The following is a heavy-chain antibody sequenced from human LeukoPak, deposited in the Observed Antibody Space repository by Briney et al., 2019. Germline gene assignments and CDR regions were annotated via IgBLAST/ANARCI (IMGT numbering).Heavy chain of an antibody. CDR2: ISTSGGT. CDR3: ARGALEQTYYFDY. Sequence: PSETLSLTCTVSGGSISNYYWNWIRQPAGKGLQWIGHISTSGGTNYNPSLKSRVTISVDTSKNQFSLKLSSVTAADTAVYYCARGALEQTYYFDYWGQGTLVTVSS. D-gene: IGHD1/OR15-1a*01. CDR1: GGSISNYY. V-gene: IGHV4-4*07. J-gene: IGHJ4*02.